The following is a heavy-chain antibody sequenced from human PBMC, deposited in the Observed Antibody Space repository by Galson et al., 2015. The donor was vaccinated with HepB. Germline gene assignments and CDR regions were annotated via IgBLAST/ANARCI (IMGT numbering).Heavy chain of an antibody. D-gene: IGHD6-6*01. Sequence: ETLSLTCTVSGGSISSYYWSWIRQPPGKGLEWIGYIYYSGSTNYNPSLKSRVTISVDTSKNQFSLKLSSVTAADTAVYYCARTPAGHSSSHEFDYWGQGTLVTVSS. CDR1: GGSISSYY. V-gene: IGHV4-59*01. CDR2: IYYSGST. CDR3: ARTPAGHSSSHEFDY. J-gene: IGHJ4*02.